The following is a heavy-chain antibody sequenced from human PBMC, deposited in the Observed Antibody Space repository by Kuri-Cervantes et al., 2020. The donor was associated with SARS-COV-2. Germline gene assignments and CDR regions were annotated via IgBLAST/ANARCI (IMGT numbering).Heavy chain of an antibody. D-gene: IGHD3-22*01. J-gene: IGHJ3*02. CDR3: ARDREKPHDSSGYYAFDI. Sequence: SVKVSCKASGYTFTSYAISWVRQAPGQGLEWMGGIIPIFGTANYAQKFQGRVTITADESTSTAYMELSSLRSEDTAVYYCARDREKPHDSSGYYAFDIWGQGTMVTVSS. V-gene: IGHV1-69*13. CDR2: IIPIFGTA. CDR1: GYTFTSYA.